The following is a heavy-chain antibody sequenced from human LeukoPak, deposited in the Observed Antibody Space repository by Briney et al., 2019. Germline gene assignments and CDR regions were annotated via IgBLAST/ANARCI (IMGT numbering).Heavy chain of an antibody. CDR1: GGSFSGYY. CDR3: ARHEFYDSSGYYYIGDWFDP. J-gene: IGHJ5*02. CDR2: IYTSGST. Sequence: SETLSLTCAVYGGSFSGYYWSWIRQPPGKGLEWIGYIYTSGSTNYNPSLKSRVTISVDTSKNQFSLKLSSVTAADTAVYYCARHEFYDSSGYYYIGDWFDPWGQGTLVTVSS. V-gene: IGHV4-4*09. D-gene: IGHD3-22*01.